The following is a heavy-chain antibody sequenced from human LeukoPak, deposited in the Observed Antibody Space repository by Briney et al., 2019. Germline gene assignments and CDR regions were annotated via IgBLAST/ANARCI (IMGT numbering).Heavy chain of an antibody. V-gene: IGHV3-23*01. D-gene: IGHD4-23*01. Sequence: GGSLRLSCAASGFTFSSYAMSWVRQAPGKGLEWVSAISGSGGSTYYADSVKGRFTISRDNSKNTLYLKMNSLRAEDTAVYYCAKAMMVTLGAFDIWGQGTMVTVSS. J-gene: IGHJ3*02. CDR3: AKAMMVTLGAFDI. CDR2: ISGSGGST. CDR1: GFTFSSYA.